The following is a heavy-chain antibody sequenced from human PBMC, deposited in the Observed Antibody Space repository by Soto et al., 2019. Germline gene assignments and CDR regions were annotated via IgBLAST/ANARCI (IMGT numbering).Heavy chain of an antibody. J-gene: IGHJ4*02. CDR1: GFTFSRYA. D-gene: IGHD3-22*01. V-gene: IGHV3-23*01. Sequence: GGSLRLSCAASGFTFSRYAMSWVRQAPGKGLEWVSAISGSGDSTYYADSVKGRFTTSRDNSKNTMYLQMNSLRAEDTAVYHCAKDYYYDSSGPDYWGQGSLVTVSS. CDR3: AKDYYYDSSGPDY. CDR2: ISGSGDST.